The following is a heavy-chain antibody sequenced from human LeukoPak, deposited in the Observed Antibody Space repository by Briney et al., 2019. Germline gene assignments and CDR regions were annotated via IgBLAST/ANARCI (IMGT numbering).Heavy chain of an antibody. CDR2: IKSKTDGGTT. Sequence: GGSLRLSCAASGFTFSSYWMSWVRQAPGKGLEWVGRIKSKTDGGTTDYAAPVKGRFTISRDDSKNTLYLQMNSLKTEDTAVYYCTTIPHSSSWDGYWGQGTLVTVSS. CDR3: TTIPHSSSWDGY. V-gene: IGHV3-15*01. D-gene: IGHD6-13*01. J-gene: IGHJ4*02. CDR1: GFTFSSYW.